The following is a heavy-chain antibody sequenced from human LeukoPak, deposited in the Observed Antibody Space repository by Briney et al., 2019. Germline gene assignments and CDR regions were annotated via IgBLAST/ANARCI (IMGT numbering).Heavy chain of an antibody. CDR1: GYSISSAYF. CDR3: ARALGDLRNAFDV. CDR2: IYQSGST. Sequence: SENLSLTCTVSGYSISSAYFWGWIRQPPGQGLEWIGSIYQSGSTYYNPSLKSRVTISVDTSNNQFSLKLSSVTAADTAVYYCARALGDLRNAFDVWGQGTMVTVSS. J-gene: IGHJ3*01. V-gene: IGHV4-38-2*02. D-gene: IGHD3-16*01.